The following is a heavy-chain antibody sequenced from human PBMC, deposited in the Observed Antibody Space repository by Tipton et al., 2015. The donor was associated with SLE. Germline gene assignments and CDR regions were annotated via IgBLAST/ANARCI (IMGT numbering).Heavy chain of an antibody. CDR1: GVSISSGSYY. Sequence: LSLTCTVSGVSISSGSYYWNWIRQAPGKGLEWVSYISSSSLTIYYVGSVKGRFTISRDNAKNSLYLQMNSLRAEDTAVYYCARVVVGDWFDPWGQGTLVTVSS. CDR3: ARVVVGDWFDP. V-gene: IGHV3-48*04. J-gene: IGHJ5*02. D-gene: IGHD2-2*01. CDR2: ISSSSLTI.